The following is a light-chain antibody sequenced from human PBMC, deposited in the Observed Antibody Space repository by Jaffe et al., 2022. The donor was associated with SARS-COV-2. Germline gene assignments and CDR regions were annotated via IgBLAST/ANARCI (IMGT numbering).Light chain of an antibody. V-gene: IGKV2-30*02. J-gene: IGKJ2*01. CDR2: KVS. CDR1: QSLVHSDGNTY. Sequence: DVVMTQSPLSLPVTLGQPASISCRSSQSLVHSDGNTYLNWFQQRPGQSPRRLIYKVSNRDSGVPDRFGGSGSGTDFTLKISRVEAEDVAVYYCMQGTHWPSYTFGQGTKLEIK. CDR3: MQGTHWPSYT.